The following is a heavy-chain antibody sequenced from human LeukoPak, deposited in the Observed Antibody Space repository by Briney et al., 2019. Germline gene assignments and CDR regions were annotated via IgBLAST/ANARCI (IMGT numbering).Heavy chain of an antibody. Sequence: PSETLSLTCTIIGSSIRDNYYWGWIRRPPGKGLEWIGGVFYSGSTYYNPSLKSRVTLSVDTSNNIFSLKLRSVTAADTAVYYCARHNYYHFWSTLNWFDPWGQGALVTVSS. CDR2: VFYSGST. CDR3: ARHNYYHFWSTLNWFDP. D-gene: IGHD3-3*01. V-gene: IGHV4-38-2*02. CDR1: GSSIRDNYY. J-gene: IGHJ5*02.